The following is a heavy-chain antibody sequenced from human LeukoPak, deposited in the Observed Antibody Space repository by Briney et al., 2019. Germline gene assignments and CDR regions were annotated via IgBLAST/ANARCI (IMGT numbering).Heavy chain of an antibody. CDR2: IYPGDSDT. D-gene: IGHD3-3*01. Sequence: GESLKISCKGSGYSFTSYWIGWVRQMPGKGLEWMGIIYPGDSDTRYSPSFQGQVTISADKSISTAYLQWSSLKASDTAMYYCARHNHPYYDFWSDYSLNWFDPWGQGTLVTVSS. V-gene: IGHV5-51*01. CDR1: GYSFTSYW. CDR3: ARHNHPYYDFWSDYSLNWFDP. J-gene: IGHJ5*02.